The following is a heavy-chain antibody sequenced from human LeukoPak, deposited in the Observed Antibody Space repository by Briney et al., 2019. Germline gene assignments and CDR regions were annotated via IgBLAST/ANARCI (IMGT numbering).Heavy chain of an antibody. Sequence: PGGSLRLSCAASGFTFSSYGMHWVRQAPGKGLERVAVISYDGSNKYYANSVKGRFTISRDNSKNTLYLQMNSLRAEDTAVYYCAKESGSYSGNYGMDVWGQGTTVTVSS. CDR1: GFTFSSYG. J-gene: IGHJ6*02. D-gene: IGHD1-26*01. CDR3: AKESGSYSGNYGMDV. V-gene: IGHV3-30*18. CDR2: ISYDGSNK.